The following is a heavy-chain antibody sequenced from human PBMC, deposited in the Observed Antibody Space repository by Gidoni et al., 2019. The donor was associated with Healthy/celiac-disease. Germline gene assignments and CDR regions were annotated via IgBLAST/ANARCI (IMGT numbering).Heavy chain of an antibody. CDR2: ISWNSGSI. Sequence: EVQLVESGGGLVQPGRSLRLSCAAPGFTFDAYAMHWVRPAPGKGLEWVSGISWNSGSIGYADSVKGRFTISRDNAKNSLYLQMNSLRAEDTALYYCAKDFDSNYVGGMDVWGQGTTVTVSS. D-gene: IGHD4-4*01. CDR1: GFTFDAYA. CDR3: AKDFDSNYVGGMDV. V-gene: IGHV3-9*01. J-gene: IGHJ6*02.